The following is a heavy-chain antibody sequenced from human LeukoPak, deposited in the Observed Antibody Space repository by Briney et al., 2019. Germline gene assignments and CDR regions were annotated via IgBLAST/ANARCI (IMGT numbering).Heavy chain of an antibody. CDR3: AKVDGITIFGVFDY. Sequence: PGGSLRLSCAASGFTFSSYAMSWVRQAPGKGLERVSAISASGGSTYYADSVKGRFTISRDNSKNTLYLQMNSLRAEHRAVYYCAKVDGITIFGVFDYWGQGTLVTVSS. D-gene: IGHD3-3*01. V-gene: IGHV3-23*01. CDR1: GFTFSSYA. CDR2: ISASGGST. J-gene: IGHJ4*02.